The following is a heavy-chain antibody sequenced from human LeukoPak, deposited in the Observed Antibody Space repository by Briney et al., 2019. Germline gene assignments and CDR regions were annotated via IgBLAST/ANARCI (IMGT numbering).Heavy chain of an antibody. D-gene: IGHD6-6*01. CDR3: ARVWYDSSSTGTPYYFDY. CDR1: GGTFSSYA. V-gene: IGHV1-69*13. Sequence: SVKVSRKASGGTFSSYAISWVRQAPGQGLEWMGGIIPIFGTANYAQKFQGRVTITADESTSTACMELSSLRSEDTAVYYCARVWYDSSSTGTPYYFDYWGQGTLVTVSS. J-gene: IGHJ4*02. CDR2: IIPIFGTA.